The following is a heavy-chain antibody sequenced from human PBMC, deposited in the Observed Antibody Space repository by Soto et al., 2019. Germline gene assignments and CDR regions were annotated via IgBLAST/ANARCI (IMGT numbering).Heavy chain of an antibody. CDR3: AREGLDSTGYDY. J-gene: IGHJ4*01. Sequence: GGSLRLSCAGSGVTFSNYWMNWVHQAPGKGLEWVANIKPDGSTKQYVDSVKGRFTISRDNAKNSLYLEMDSLRVEDTAVYYCAREGLDSTGYDYWGQGILVTVSS. CDR2: IKPDGSTK. D-gene: IGHD2-15*01. V-gene: IGHV3-7*01. CDR1: GVTFSNYW.